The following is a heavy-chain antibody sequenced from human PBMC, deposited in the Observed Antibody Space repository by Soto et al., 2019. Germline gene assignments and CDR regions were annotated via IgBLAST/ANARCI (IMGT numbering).Heavy chain of an antibody. V-gene: IGHV1-18*01. Sequence: QVQLVQSGAEVKKPGASVKFSCKASGYTFTSYGISWVRQAPGQGLEWMGWISGHNGNKKYAQKLQGRVSMTTDTSTSTAYMELRSLRSDDTAVYYCARDLGQQLFDYWGQGTLVTVSS. D-gene: IGHD6-13*01. J-gene: IGHJ4*02. CDR2: ISGHNGNK. CDR3: ARDLGQQLFDY. CDR1: GYTFTSYG.